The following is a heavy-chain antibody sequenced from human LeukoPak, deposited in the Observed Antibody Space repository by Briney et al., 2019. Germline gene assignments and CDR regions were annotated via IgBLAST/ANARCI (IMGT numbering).Heavy chain of an antibody. CDR1: GFTFSSYG. Sequence: GGSLRLSCAASGFTFSSYGMHWVRQAPGKGLEWVALILYDGSHKYYADSVKGRFTISRDNSKNTLYLQMNSLRAEDTAVYYCAKDMGTPYYFDYWGQGTLVTVSS. CDR3: AKDMGTPYYFDY. J-gene: IGHJ4*02. D-gene: IGHD1-1*01. CDR2: ILYDGSHK. V-gene: IGHV3-30*18.